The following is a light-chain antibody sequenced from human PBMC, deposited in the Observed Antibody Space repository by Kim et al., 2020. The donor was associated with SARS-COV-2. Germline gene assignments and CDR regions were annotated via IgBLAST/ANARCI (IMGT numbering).Light chain of an antibody. Sequence: QRVTIFCSGSSSNIGSNFVNWYQHLPGTAPKLLIYSNNQRPSGVPDRFSGSKSGTSASLAISGLQSEDEADYHCASGDDSLSGSWVFGGGTQLTVL. CDR2: SNN. CDR3: ASGDDSLSGSWV. J-gene: IGLJ3*02. V-gene: IGLV1-44*01. CDR1: SSNIGSNF.